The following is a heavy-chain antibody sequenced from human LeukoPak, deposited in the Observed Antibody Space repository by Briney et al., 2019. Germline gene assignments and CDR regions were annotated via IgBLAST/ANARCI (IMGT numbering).Heavy chain of an antibody. V-gene: IGHV3-23*01. CDR1: GFTFSNYA. D-gene: IGHD2-8*01. CDR3: AKYATGGDY. Sequence: PGGSLRLSCAASGFTFSNYAMNCVRQAPGKGLEWVSSIGGNGGATYYADSVKGRFTISRDNSKNTLNLHMNSLRAEDTAVYYCAKYATGGDYWGQGTLVTVSS. CDR2: IGGNGGAT. J-gene: IGHJ4*02.